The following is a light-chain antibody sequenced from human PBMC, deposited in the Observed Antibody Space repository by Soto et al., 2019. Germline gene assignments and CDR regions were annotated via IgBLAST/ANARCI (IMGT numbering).Light chain of an antibody. Sequence: DVQMTQSPSSLSASVGDRVTITCRASQNINNYLNWYQQKPGKAPNLLIYAASSLQSGVPSRFSGSGSGTDFTLTISSLQPEDFATYYCQQSNSSPRTFGQGTKVEVK. V-gene: IGKV1-39*01. CDR3: QQSNSSPRT. CDR1: QNINNY. J-gene: IGKJ1*01. CDR2: AAS.